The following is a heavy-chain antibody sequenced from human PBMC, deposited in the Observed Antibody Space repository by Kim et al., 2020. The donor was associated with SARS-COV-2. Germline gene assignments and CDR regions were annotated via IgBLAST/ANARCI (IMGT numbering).Heavy chain of an antibody. CDR3: ARHGTDGSGSYRTDY. Sequence: SETLSLTCTVSGGSISSSSYYWGWIRQPPGKGLEWIGSIYYSGSTYYNPSLKSRVTISVDTSKNQFSLKLSSVTAADTAVYYCARHGTDGSGSYRTDYWGQGTLVTVSS. CDR1: GGSISSSSYY. V-gene: IGHV4-39*01. J-gene: IGHJ4*02. CDR2: IYYSGST. D-gene: IGHD3-10*01.